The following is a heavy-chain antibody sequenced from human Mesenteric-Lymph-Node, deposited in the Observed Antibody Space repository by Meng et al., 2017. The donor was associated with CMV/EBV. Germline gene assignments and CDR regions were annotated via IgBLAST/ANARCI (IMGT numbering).Heavy chain of an antibody. CDR1: GYTFTAYW. D-gene: IGHD6-13*01. CDR3: ARDIALDY. V-gene: IGHV1-2*06. J-gene: IGHJ4*02. Sequence: SVRVSCGTSGYTFTAYWIQWVRQAPGQGLEWMGRINPNSGVTNYAQKFQGRVTMTRDTSISTVYMELSRLRSDDTALYYCARDIALDYWGQGTLVTVSS. CDR2: INPNSGVT.